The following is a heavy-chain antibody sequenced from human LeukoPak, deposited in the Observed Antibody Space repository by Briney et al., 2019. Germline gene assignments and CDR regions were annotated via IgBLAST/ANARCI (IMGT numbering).Heavy chain of an antibody. Sequence: GWSLRLSCAASGFTFSSYWMHWVRQAPGKGLVWVSRINSDGSSTSYADSAKGRFTISRDNAKNTLYLQMNSLRAEDTAVYYCARVYDYVWGSYRYDWFDPRGQGTLVTVSS. CDR2: INSDGSST. V-gene: IGHV3-74*01. J-gene: IGHJ5*02. CDR3: ARVYDYVWGSYRYDWFDP. CDR1: GFTFSSYW. D-gene: IGHD3-16*02.